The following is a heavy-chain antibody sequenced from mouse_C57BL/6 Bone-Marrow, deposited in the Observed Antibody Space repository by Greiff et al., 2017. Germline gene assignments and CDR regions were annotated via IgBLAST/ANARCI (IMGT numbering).Heavy chain of an antibody. CDR2: INPNNGGT. V-gene: IGHV1-18*01. J-gene: IGHJ2*01. CDR1: GYTFTDYN. CDR3: ARRYSNRDY. D-gene: IGHD2-5*01. Sequence: VQLKESGPELVKPGASVKIPCKASGYTFTDYNMDWVKQSHGKSLEWIGDINPNNGGTIYNQKFKGKATLPVDKSSSTAYMELRSLTSEDTAVYYCARRYSNRDYWGQGTTLTVSS.